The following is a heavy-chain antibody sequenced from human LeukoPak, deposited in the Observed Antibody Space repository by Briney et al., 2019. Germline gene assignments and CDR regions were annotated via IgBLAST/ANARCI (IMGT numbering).Heavy chain of an antibody. CDR1: GFTFNNYA. D-gene: IGHD5-18*01. CDR2: ISASTTNT. V-gene: IGHV3-23*01. Sequence: GGSLRLSCAASGFTFNNYAMGWVRQAPGKGLEWVSVISASTTNTYYADSVKGRFTVSRDTSKNTWFLQMNSLRPEDTAVYYCARPTEYSFGFFDHWGQGTLVTVSS. CDR3: ARPTEYSFGFFDH. J-gene: IGHJ4*02.